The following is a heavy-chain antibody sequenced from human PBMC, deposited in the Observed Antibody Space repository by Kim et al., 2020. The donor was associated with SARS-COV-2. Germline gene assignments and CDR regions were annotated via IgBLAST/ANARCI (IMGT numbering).Heavy chain of an antibody. CDR2: ISYDGSNK. J-gene: IGHJ4*02. V-gene: IGHV3-30*18. CDR3: AKDSSGSLFDY. Sequence: GGSLRLSCAASGFTFSSYGMHWVRQAPGKGLEWVAVISYDGSNKYYADSVKGRFTISRDNSKNTLYLQMNSLRAEDTAVYYCAKDSSGSLFDYWGQGTLV. D-gene: IGHD6-19*01. CDR1: GFTFSSYG.